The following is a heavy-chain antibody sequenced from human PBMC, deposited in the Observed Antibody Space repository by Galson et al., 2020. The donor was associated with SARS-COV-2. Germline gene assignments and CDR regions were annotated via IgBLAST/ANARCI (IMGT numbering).Heavy chain of an antibody. J-gene: IGHJ4*02. Sequence: GGSLRLSCAASGFTFSSYAMSWVRQAPGKGLEWVSAISGSGGSTYYADSVKGRFTISRDNSKNTLYLQMNSLRAKDTAVYYCAKGVVAATGALDYWGQGTLVTVSS. CDR3: AKGVVAATGALDY. CDR1: GFTFSSYA. V-gene: IGHV3-23*01. CDR2: ISGSGGST. D-gene: IGHD2-15*01.